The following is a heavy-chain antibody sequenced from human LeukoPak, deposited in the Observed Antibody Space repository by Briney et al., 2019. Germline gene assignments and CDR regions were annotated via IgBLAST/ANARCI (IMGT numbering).Heavy chain of an antibody. J-gene: IGHJ4*02. CDR2: IHYSGST. V-gene: IGHV4-39*01. Sequence: SETLSLTCTVSGGSISSSSYYWGWIRQPPGKGLEWIGSIHYSGSTYYNPSLNSRVTISEDTSKNQFSLKMSSVTAADTAVYYCAKGISGITYFDYWGQGALVTVSS. CDR1: GGSISSSSYY. D-gene: IGHD1-20*01. CDR3: AKGISGITYFDY.